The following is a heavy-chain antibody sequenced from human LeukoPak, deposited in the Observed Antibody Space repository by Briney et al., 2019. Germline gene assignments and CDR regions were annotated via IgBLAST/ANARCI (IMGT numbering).Heavy chain of an antibody. J-gene: IGHJ4*02. CDR2: ISGSGGST. D-gene: IGHD1-1*01. Sequence: GLEWVSAISGSGGSTYYADSVKGRFTISRDNSKNTLYLQMNSLRAEDTAVYYCAKDKIGMHFDYWGQGTLVTVSS. V-gene: IGHV3-23*01. CDR3: AKDKIGMHFDY.